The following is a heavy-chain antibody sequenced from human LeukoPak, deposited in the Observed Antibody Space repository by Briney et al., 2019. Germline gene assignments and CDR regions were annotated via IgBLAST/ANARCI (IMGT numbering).Heavy chain of an antibody. CDR1: GYSFTSYW. V-gene: IGHV5-51*01. Sequence: GESLRISCKGSGYSFTSYWIGWVRQMPGKGLEWMGIIYPGDSDTRYSPSFQGQVTISADKSISTAYLQWSSLKASDTAMYYCARRQASCTNGVCYTLYGMDVWGQGTTVTVSS. CDR2: IYPGDSDT. D-gene: IGHD2-8*01. J-gene: IGHJ6*02. CDR3: ARRQASCTNGVCYTLYGMDV.